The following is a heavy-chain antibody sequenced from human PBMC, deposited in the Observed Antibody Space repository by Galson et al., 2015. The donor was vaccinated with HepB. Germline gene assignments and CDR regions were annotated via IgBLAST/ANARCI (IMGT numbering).Heavy chain of an antibody. D-gene: IGHD3-3*01. CDR3: ARDPLYDFWSGFRRTIKYYFER. V-gene: IGHV3-30*03. Sequence: SLRLSCAVSGFRFSDFAMHWVRQAPGKGLEWVAAISSDGTNRYYHDSLSGRFTISRDNSKSTLYLQLNSLTPDDTALYYCARDPLYDFWSGFRRTIKYYFERWGQGTPVTVSS. CDR1: GFRFSDFA. CDR2: ISSDGTNR. J-gene: IGHJ4*02.